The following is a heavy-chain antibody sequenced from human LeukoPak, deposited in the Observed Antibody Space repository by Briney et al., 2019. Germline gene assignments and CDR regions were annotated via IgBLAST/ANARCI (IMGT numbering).Heavy chain of an antibody. CDR1: GFIFSNYA. CDR2: ISDSGGRT. Sequence: GGSLRLSCAASGFIFSNYAMTWVRQAAETGLKWVSSISDSGGRTHYADSVKGRFTISRDNSKSTLYLQMNSLKAEDTAVYYCAKDSGPGSFYPTGDEYWGQGILVTVSS. D-gene: IGHD3-10*01. V-gene: IGHV3-23*01. CDR3: AKDSGPGSFYPTGDEY. J-gene: IGHJ4*02.